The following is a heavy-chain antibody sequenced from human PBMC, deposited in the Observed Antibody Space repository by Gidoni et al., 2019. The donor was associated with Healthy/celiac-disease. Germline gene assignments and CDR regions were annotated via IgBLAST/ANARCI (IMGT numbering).Heavy chain of an antibody. CDR2: IYYSGST. CDR3: ARPLPGYSYGYGAPFDY. CDR1: GGSISSSSYY. J-gene: IGHJ4*02. Sequence: QLQLQVSGPGLVKPSETLSLTCTVSGGSISSSSYYWGWISQPPGKGLEWIGSIYYSGSTYYNPSLKSRVTISVDTSKNQFALKLSSVTAADTAVYYCARPLPGYSYGYGAPFDYWGQGTLVTVSS. V-gene: IGHV4-39*01. D-gene: IGHD5-18*01.